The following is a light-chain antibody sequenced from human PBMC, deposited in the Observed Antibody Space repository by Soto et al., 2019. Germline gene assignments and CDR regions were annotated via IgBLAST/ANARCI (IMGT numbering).Light chain of an antibody. J-gene: IGKJ1*01. CDR2: RAS. V-gene: IGKV1-5*03. CDR3: LRYDQYWT. CDR1: HNIVTW. Sequence: DIQMTQSPSTLSAFVGDRVTITCRASHNIVTWLAWYQQKPGKAPKLLIYRASTLQSGVSSRFSGSGSGTEFTLTISRLHPDDSATYCRLRYDQYWTFGQGTKVEV.